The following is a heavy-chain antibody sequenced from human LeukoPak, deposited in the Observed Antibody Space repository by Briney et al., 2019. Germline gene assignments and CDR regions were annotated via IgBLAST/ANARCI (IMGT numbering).Heavy chain of an antibody. Sequence: GASVKVSCKASGGTFSSYAISWVRQAPGQGLEWVGGIIPIFGTANYAQKFQGRVTVTADKSTSTAYMELSSLRSEDTAVYCCARVYNINWFDPWGQGTLVTVSS. CDR1: GGTFSSYA. CDR3: ARVYNINWFDP. CDR2: IIPIFGTA. D-gene: IGHD1-14*01. J-gene: IGHJ5*02. V-gene: IGHV1-69*06.